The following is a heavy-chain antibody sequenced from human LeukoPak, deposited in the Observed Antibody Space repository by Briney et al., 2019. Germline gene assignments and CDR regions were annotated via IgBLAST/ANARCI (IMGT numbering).Heavy chain of an antibody. Sequence: ASVKVSCKASGYTFTSYDINWVRQATGQGLEWMGWMNPNSGNTGYAQKFQGRVTMTRNTSISTAYMELSGLRSEDTAVYYCARALTYYYDSSGYYYAQGELDYWGQGTLVTVSS. D-gene: IGHD3-22*01. V-gene: IGHV1-8*01. J-gene: IGHJ4*02. CDR3: ARALTYYYDSSGYYYAQGELDY. CDR2: MNPNSGNT. CDR1: GYTFTSYD.